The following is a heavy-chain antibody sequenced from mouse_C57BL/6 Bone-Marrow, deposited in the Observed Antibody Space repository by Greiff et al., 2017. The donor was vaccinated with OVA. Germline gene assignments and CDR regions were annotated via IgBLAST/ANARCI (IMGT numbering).Heavy chain of an antibody. J-gene: IGHJ4*01. CDR3: ARRDYGSRAMDY. Sequence: VQLQESGAELARPGASVKLSCKASGYTFTSYGISWVKQRTGQGLEWIGEIYPRSGNTYYNEKFKGKATLTADKSSSTAYMELRSLTSEDSAVYFCARRDYGSRAMDYWGQGTSVTVSS. V-gene: IGHV1-81*01. CDR1: GYTFTSYG. CDR2: IYPRSGNT. D-gene: IGHD1-1*01.